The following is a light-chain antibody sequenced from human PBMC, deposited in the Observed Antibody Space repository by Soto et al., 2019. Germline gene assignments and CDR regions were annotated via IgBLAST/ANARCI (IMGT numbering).Light chain of an antibody. V-gene: IGKV3-15*01. Sequence: EIVMTQSPATLSVAPGERVTLSCRASQSIKSNLAWDQQKPGQATRLLIYSASTRATGVPARFSGSGSGTELTLTLTSLQSEDFAVYSCQQYNTSPPLPFGGGTKVEI. J-gene: IGKJ4*01. CDR1: QSIKSN. CDR2: SAS. CDR3: QQYNTSPPLP.